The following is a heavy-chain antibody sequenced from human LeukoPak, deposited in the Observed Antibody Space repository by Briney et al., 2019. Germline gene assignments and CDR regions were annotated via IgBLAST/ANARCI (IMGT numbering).Heavy chain of an antibody. D-gene: IGHD3-3*01. Sequence: GRSLRLSCAASGFSLKDHAMHWVRQAPGKGLEWVSAISGSGGSTYYADSVKGRFTISRDNSKNTLYLQMNSLRAEDTAVYYCAEHNYDFWSGYYPYFDYWGQGTLVTVSS. CDR3: AEHNYDFWSGYYPYFDY. V-gene: IGHV3-23*01. J-gene: IGHJ4*02. CDR2: ISGSGGST. CDR1: GFSLKDHA.